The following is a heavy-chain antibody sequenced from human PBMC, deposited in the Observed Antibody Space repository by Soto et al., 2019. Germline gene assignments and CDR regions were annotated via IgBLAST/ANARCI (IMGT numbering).Heavy chain of an antibody. CDR2: INSDGSGT. J-gene: IGHJ4*02. CDR1: GFTFSSFW. Sequence: GSLRLSCAASGFTFSSFWMHWVRQAPGKGLVWVSHINSDGSGTSHADSVKGRFTISRHNAKNTLYLQMNSLTVEDTAIYYCATDWHGGPAYWGQGTLVTVSS. D-gene: IGHD2-15*01. V-gene: IGHV3-74*01. CDR3: ATDWHGGPAY.